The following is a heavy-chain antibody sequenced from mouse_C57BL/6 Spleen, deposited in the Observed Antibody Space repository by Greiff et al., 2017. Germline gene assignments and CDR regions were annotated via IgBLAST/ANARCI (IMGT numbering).Heavy chain of an antibody. J-gene: IGHJ2*01. Sequence: QVQLQQSGAELVRPGTSVKLSCKASGYTFTSYWMHWVKQRPGQGLEWIGVIDPSDSYTNYNQKFKGKATLTVDTSSSTAYMQLSSLTSEDSAVYYCARWYYGSSYGFDYWGQGTTLTVSS. V-gene: IGHV1-59*01. D-gene: IGHD1-1*01. CDR1: GYTFTSYW. CDR2: IDPSDSYT. CDR3: ARWYYGSSYGFDY.